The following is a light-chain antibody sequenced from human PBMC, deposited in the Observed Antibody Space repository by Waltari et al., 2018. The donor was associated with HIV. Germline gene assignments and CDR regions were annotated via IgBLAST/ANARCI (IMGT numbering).Light chain of an antibody. CDR2: LGS. CDR3: MQALNVPLT. Sequence: VITQSPLPLAVTTGVPASLSYSSTQSLRHSNGNSSLEWYVQMPGQSPQLLIYLGSTRASGVPDRISGSESGTDVTLKITRVEAEDVGVYYGMQALNVPLTFGGGTKVEIK. CDR1: QSLRHSNGNSS. J-gene: IGKJ4*01. V-gene: IGKV2-28*01.